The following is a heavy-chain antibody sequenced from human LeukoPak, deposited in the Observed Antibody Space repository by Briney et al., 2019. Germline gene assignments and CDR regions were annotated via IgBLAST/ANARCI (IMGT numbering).Heavy chain of an antibody. Sequence: SETLSLTCTVSGGSISSSSYYWGWIRQPPGKGLEWIGSIYYSGSTYYIPSLKSRVTISVDTSKNQFSLKLSSVTAADTAVYYCARAQYCSSTSCPASWAYYYYYYMDVWGKGTTVTVSS. V-gene: IGHV4-39*07. J-gene: IGHJ6*03. CDR1: GGSISSSSYY. CDR2: IYYSGST. D-gene: IGHD2-2*01. CDR3: ARAQYCSSTSCPASWAYYYYYYMDV.